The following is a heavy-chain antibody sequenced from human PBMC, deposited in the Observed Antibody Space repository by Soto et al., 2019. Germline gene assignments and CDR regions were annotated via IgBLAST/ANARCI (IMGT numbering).Heavy chain of an antibody. J-gene: IGHJ6*02. V-gene: IGHV3-53*05. D-gene: IGHD2-15*01. Sequence: PGGSLRLSCAASGFTVTSSYMVWVRQAPGKWLEWVAMIYYSGSIGYADSVKGRFTISRDNAKNSLYLQMNSLRAEDTALYYCAKSMGGTANGMDVWGQGTTVTVSS. CDR2: MIYYSGSI. CDR1: GFTVTSSY. CDR3: AKSMGGTANGMDV.